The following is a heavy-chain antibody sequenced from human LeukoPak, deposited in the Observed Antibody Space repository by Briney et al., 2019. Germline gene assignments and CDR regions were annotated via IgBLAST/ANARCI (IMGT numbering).Heavy chain of an antibody. CDR3: ARAAGDYYGSGSYFFDY. D-gene: IGHD3-10*01. V-gene: IGHV3-11*06. J-gene: IGHJ4*02. Sequence: GGSLRLSCAASGFTFSDYYMSWIRQAPGKGLEWVSYISSSSSYTNYADSVKGRFTISRDNAKNSLYLQMSSLRAEDTAVYYCARAAGDYYGSGSYFFDYWGQGTLVTVSS. CDR1: GFTFSDYY. CDR2: ISSSSSYT.